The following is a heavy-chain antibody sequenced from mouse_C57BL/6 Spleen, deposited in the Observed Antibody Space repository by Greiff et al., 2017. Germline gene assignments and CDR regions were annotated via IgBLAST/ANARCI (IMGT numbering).Heavy chain of an antibody. CDR2: IDPNSGGT. CDR3: ARGYGSTAMDY. Sequence: QVQLQQPGAELVKPGASVKLSCKASGYTFTSYWMHWVKQRPGRGLEWIGRIDPNSGGTKDNEKFKSKATLTVDKPSSTAYMELSSRTSEDSAVYYCARGYGSTAMDYWGQGTSVTVSS. V-gene: IGHV1-72*01. CDR1: GYTFTSYW. J-gene: IGHJ4*01. D-gene: IGHD1-1*01.